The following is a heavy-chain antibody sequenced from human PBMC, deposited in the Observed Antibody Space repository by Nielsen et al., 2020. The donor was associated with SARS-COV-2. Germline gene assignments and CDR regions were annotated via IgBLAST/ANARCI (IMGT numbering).Heavy chain of an antibody. J-gene: IGHJ5*02. V-gene: IGHV1-2*02. CDR3: ARGQLLLNWFDP. CDR1: GYTFTSYD. CDR2: INPNSGGT. Sequence: ASVKVSCKASGYTFTSYDINWVRQAPGQGLEWMGWINPNSGGTNYAQKFQGRVTMTRDTSISTAYMELSRLRSDDTAVYYCARGQLLLNWFDPWGQGTLVTVSS. D-gene: IGHD2-2*01.